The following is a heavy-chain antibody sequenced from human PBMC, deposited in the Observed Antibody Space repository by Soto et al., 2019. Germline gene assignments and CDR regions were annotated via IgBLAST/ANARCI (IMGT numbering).Heavy chain of an antibody. V-gene: IGHV1-2*04. CDR2: INPNSGGT. J-gene: IGHJ4*02. D-gene: IGHD3-10*01. CDR3: ARPARGDEAPMDY. CDR1: GYTFTGYY. Sequence: QVQLVQSGAEVKKPGASVKVSCKASGYTFTGYYMHWVRQAPGQGLEWMGWINPNSGGTNYAQKFQGWVTMTRDTSISTAYMELIRLRSDDSSAHYCARPARGDEAPMDYWGQGTLVTVSS.